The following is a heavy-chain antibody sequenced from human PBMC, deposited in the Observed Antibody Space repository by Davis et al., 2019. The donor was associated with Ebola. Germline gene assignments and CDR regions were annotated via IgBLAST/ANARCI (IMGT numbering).Heavy chain of an antibody. CDR1: GFTFTSAW. D-gene: IGHD1-26*01. CDR3: TRGSGTYD. V-gene: IGHV3-15*06. J-gene: IGHJ4*02. Sequence: GESLKISCVASGFTFTSAWMSWVRQAPGKGLEWVSRIKSKFDGGTTHYAARVRGRFTISRDDSRNTLYLQMNRLKTEDTALYYCTRGSGTYDWGQGTLVTVSS. CDR2: IKSKFDGGTT.